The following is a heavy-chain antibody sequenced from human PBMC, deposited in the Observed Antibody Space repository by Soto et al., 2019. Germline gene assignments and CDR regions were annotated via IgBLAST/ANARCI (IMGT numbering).Heavy chain of an antibody. Sequence: GGPLRLSCAASGFTFSSYAITLVLQAPGKGLEWVSAISGICCSTYYADSVKGRFTISRDNSKNTLYLQMNSLRAADTAIYYCAKGATKYTGSPTTFDSWGQGTQVTVSS. D-gene: IGHD1-26*01. J-gene: IGHJ4*02. CDR3: AKGATKYTGSPTTFDS. CDR2: ISGICCST. V-gene: IGHV3-23*01. CDR1: GFTFSSYA.